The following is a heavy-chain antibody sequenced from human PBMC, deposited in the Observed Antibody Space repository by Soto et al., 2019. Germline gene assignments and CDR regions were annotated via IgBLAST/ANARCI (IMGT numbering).Heavy chain of an antibody. J-gene: IGHJ4*02. D-gene: IGHD3-22*01. CDR2: ISGSGGST. V-gene: IGHV3-23*01. CDR3: AKVGYYDSSGYLDY. Sequence: GGSLRLSCAASGFTFSSYAMSWVRQAPGKGLEWVSAISGSGGSTYYADSVKGRFTISRDNSKNTLYLQMNSLRAEDTAVYYCAKVGYYDSSGYLDYWGQGTLVTVSS. CDR1: GFTFSSYA.